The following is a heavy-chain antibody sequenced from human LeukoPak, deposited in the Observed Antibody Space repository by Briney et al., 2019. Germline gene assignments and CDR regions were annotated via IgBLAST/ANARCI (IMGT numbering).Heavy chain of an antibody. Sequence: AASVKVSCKASRYTFTSYAMNWVRQAPGQGLEWMGWINTNTGNPTYAQGFTGRFVFSLDTSVSTAYLQISSLKAEDTAVYYCARDLTMTVVAIGYWGQGTLVTVSS. V-gene: IGHV7-4-1*02. CDR1: RYTFTSYA. CDR2: INTNTGNP. CDR3: ARDLTMTVVAIGY. D-gene: IGHD3-22*01. J-gene: IGHJ4*02.